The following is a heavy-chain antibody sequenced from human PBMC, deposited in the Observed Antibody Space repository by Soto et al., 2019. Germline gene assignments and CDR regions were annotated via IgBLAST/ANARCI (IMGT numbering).Heavy chain of an antibody. CDR1: GGSFTGHF. D-gene: IGHD3-16*01. CDR2: VSHSGNT. CDR3: ARAKFESTGWHQFGI. J-gene: IGHJ4*02. V-gene: IGHV4-34*01. Sequence: SETLSLTCTVYGGSFTGHFRSWVRQPPGKGLEWIGEVSHSGNTKYYPSLRSRVTLSVDSSKNQISLALTSVTAADTAVYYCARAKFESTGWHQFGIWGQGTLVTVSS.